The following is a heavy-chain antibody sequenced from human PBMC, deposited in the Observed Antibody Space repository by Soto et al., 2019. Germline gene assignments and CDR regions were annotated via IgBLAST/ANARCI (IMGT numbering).Heavy chain of an antibody. CDR3: ARARGGYLDY. J-gene: IGHJ4*02. Sequence: ETLSLTCTVSGGSISSYYWSWIRRPPGKGLEWIGYIYYSGSTNYNPSLKSRVTISVDTSKNQFSLKLSSVTAADTAVYYCARARGGYLDYWGQGTLVTVSS. CDR2: IYYSGST. D-gene: IGHD2-15*01. CDR1: GGSISSYY. V-gene: IGHV4-59*01.